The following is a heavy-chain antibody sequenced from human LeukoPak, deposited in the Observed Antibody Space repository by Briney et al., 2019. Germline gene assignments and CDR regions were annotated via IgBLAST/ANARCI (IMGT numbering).Heavy chain of an antibody. CDR2: ISAYNGNT. CDR1: GYTFTSYG. D-gene: IGHD3-3*01. V-gene: IGHV1-18*01. Sequence: ASVKVSCKASGYTFTSYGISWVRQAPGQGPEWMGWISAYNGNTNYAQKLQGRVTMTTDTSTSTAYMELRSLRSDDTAVYYCAREEFAIFGTGGWFDPWGQGTLVTVSS. J-gene: IGHJ5*02. CDR3: AREEFAIFGTGGWFDP.